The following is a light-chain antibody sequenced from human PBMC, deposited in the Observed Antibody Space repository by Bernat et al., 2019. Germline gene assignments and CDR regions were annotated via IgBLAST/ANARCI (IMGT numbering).Light chain of an antibody. Sequence: DIQLTQSPSSLSASVGDRVTITCRASHNIDVYLNWYQQKPGQAPNLLIYAAYNLESGVPSRFSGSRSGTDFTLTISSLQPEDFATYYCQQSYTTPTIGGGTKVEI. V-gene: IGKV1-39*01. J-gene: IGKJ4*01. CDR3: QQSYTTPT. CDR2: AAY. CDR1: HNIDVY.